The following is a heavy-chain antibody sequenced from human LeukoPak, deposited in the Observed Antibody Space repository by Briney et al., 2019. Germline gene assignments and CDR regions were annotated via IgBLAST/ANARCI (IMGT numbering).Heavy chain of an antibody. V-gene: IGHV3-30-3*01. Sequence: GGSLGLSCAASGFTFRNYVIHWVRQAPGKGLEWVAVTSSDLNVKLYADSVKGRFTFSRDNSRSTLYLQMNSLRPEDTAIYYCAREGYYGSGSPPSLYFDYWGQGTLVTVSS. D-gene: IGHD3-10*01. CDR2: TSSDLNVK. CDR1: GFTFRNYV. J-gene: IGHJ4*02. CDR3: AREGYYGSGSPPSLYFDY.